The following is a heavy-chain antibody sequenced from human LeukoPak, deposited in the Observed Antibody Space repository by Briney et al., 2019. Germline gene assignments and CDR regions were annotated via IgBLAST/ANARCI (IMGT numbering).Heavy chain of an antibody. CDR2: IKQDGSKK. J-gene: IGHJ4*02. CDR1: GFTFSESW. D-gene: IGHD5-24*01. CDR3: GRGLGWLVDY. Sequence: PGGSLRLSCVGSGFTFSESWMTWVRQDPGKGLEWEANIKQDGSKKDYVDSVKGRFTISRDNAKNSLFLQMNSLRAEDTGVYYCGRGLGWLVDYWGQGTLVTVSS. V-gene: IGHV3-7*01.